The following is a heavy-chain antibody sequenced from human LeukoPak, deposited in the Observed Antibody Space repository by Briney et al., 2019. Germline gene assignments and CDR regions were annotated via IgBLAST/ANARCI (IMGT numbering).Heavy chain of an antibody. D-gene: IGHD5-18*01. J-gene: IGHJ4*02. CDR2: IYPGDSDT. CDR3: ARLIPGYSLFDY. V-gene: IGHV5-51*01. CDR1: GYIFSSYW. Sequence: GESLKISCMGSGYIFSSYWIGWVRQMPGKGLECMGIIYPGDSDTRYSPSFQGQVTISADKSITTAYLQWSSLKASDSAMYYCARLIPGYSLFDYWGQGTLVTVSS.